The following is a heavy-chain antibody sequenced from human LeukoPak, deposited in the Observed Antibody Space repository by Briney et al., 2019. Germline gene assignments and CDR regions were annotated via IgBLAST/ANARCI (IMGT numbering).Heavy chain of an antibody. D-gene: IGHD1-26*01. V-gene: IGHV1-69*13. CDR1: GYTLTELS. J-gene: IGHJ4*02. Sequence: SVKVSCKVSGYTLTELSMHWVRQAPGQGLEWMGGIIPIFGTANYAQKFQGRVTITADESTSTAYMELSSLRSEDTAVYYCARGFRGASFDYWGQGTLVTVSS. CDR3: ARGFRGASFDY. CDR2: IIPIFGTA.